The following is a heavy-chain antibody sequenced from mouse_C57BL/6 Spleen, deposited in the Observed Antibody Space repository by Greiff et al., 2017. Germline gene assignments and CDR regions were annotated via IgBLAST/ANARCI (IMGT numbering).Heavy chain of an antibody. CDR3: ARSDVDDCYLYYFDY. V-gene: IGHV1-66*01. CDR2: IYPGSGNT. Sequence: QVQLKQSGPELVKPGASVKISCKASGYSFTSYYIHWVKQRPGQGLEWIGWIYPGSGNTKYNEKFKGKATLTADTSSSTAYMQLSSLTSEDSAVYYCARSDVDDCYLYYFDYWGQGTTLTVSS. J-gene: IGHJ2*01. CDR1: GYSFTSYY. D-gene: IGHD2-3*01.